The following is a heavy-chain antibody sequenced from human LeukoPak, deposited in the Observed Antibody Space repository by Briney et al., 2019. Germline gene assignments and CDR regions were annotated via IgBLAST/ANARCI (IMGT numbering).Heavy chain of an antibody. J-gene: IGHJ5*02. CDR1: GFAFSSCG. Sequence: PGRSLRLSCAASGFAFSSCGMHLVRQAPGKGLEWVAVIWYDGSNKYYADSVKGRFTISRDNSKNTLYLQMSSLRAEDTAVYYCAKGEDYYDSSAKGDWFDPWGQGTLVTVSS. CDR3: AKGEDYYDSSAKGDWFDP. V-gene: IGHV3-33*06. D-gene: IGHD3-22*01. CDR2: IWYDGSNK.